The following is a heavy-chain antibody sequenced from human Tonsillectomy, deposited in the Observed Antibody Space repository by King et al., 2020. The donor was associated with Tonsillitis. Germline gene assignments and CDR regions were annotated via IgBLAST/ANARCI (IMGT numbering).Heavy chain of an antibody. CDR2: ISAYNGNT. V-gene: IGHV1-18*01. J-gene: IGHJ4*02. CDR3: ARTTDYYGSGSYWVPFDY. CDR1: GYTFTSYG. D-gene: IGHD3-10*01. Sequence: VQLVESGAEVKKPGASVKVSCKASGYTFTSYGISWVRQAPGQGLEWMGWISAYNGNTNYAQTLQGRVTMTTDTSTSTAYMELRSLRSDDTAVYYCARTTDYYGSGSYWVPFDYWGQGTLVTVSS.